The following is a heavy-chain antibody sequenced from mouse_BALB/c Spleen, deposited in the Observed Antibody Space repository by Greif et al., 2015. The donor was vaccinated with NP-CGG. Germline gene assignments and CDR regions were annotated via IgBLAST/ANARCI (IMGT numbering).Heavy chain of an antibody. J-gene: IGHJ3*01. CDR1: GFNINDTY. CDR2: IDPANGNT. Sequence: EVKLEEPGAELVKPGASVKLSCTASGFNINDTYMHWAKQRPEQGLEWIGRIDPANGNTKYDPKLQGRATITADTSSNTAYLQLSSLTSEDSAVYYCARNDGFAYWGQGTLVSVSA. CDR3: ARNDGFAY. V-gene: IGHV14-3*02. D-gene: IGHD2-12*01.